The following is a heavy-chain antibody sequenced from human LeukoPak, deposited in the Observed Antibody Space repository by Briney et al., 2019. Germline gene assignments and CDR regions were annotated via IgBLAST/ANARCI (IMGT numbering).Heavy chain of an antibody. CDR3: ARDSGSGSNDY. Sequence: ASVKVSCKASGYTFTSYYMHWVRQAPGQRLEWMGWISAGNGNTKYSQNFQGRVTFISNTSATTAFMELSSLRSEDAAVYYCARDSGSGSNDYWGQGTLVTVSS. J-gene: IGHJ4*02. V-gene: IGHV1-3*01. D-gene: IGHD1-26*01. CDR1: GYTFTSYY. CDR2: ISAGNGNT.